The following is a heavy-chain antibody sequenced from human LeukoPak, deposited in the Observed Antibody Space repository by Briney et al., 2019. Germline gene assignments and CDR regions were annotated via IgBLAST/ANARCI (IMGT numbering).Heavy chain of an antibody. CDR2: IYSGGSA. J-gene: IGHJ3*02. CDR3: ATGRFGERRFDAFDI. Sequence: GGSLRLSCAASGYTVSSNYMSWVRQAPGKGLQWVSIIYSGGSAYYADSVKGRFTISRDNSKNTLYLEINSLSAEDTAVYYCATGRFGERRFDAFDIWGQGTMVTVSS. V-gene: IGHV3-66*01. CDR1: GYTVSSNY. D-gene: IGHD3-10*01.